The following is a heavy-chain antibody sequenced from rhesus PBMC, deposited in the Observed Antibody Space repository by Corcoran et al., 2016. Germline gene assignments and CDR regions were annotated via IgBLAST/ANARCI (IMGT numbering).Heavy chain of an antibody. D-gene: IGHD1-44*01. V-gene: IGHV4S2*01. J-gene: IGHJ4*01. CDR2: IPGSRGCA. Sequence: QVQLQESGPGLVKPSETLSLTCAVSGASISSSYCSWIRQALGKGRAWIGRIPGSRGCADSSPSLRGRVAISVDTSKNQVSLNLVSVTAADTAVYYCAKAGKATDFDFWGQGVLVTVSS. CDR3: AKAGKATDFDF. CDR1: GASISSSY.